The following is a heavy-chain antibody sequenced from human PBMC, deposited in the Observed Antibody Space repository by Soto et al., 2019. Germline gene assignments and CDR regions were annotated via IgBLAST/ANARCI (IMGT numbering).Heavy chain of an antibody. CDR2: IYDDGSA. CDR1: GGAISSSY. CDR3: ARDKYCSGGSCRKNWFDP. D-gene: IGHD2-15*01. Sequence: SATRSHTCTVSGGAISSSYWSWIRQPPGKGLEWLAYIYDDGSANYNPSLKSRATISLDMSKNQFSLKLTSVTAADTAVYYCARDKYCSGGSCRKNWFDPWGQGTLVTVSS. J-gene: IGHJ5*02. V-gene: IGHV4-59*01.